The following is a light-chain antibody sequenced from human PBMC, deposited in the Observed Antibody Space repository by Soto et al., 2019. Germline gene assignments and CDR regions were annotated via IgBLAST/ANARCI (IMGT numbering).Light chain of an antibody. V-gene: IGLV1-44*01. CDR1: SSNIGTNT. CDR2: SDN. J-gene: IGLJ1*01. CDR3: AAWDDSLSGYV. Sequence: QSVLNQPPSVSGTPGQRVTISCSGSSSNIGTNTVNWYLQLPGTAPKLLIYSDNQRPSGVPDRFSGTKSGTAASLAISGLLSEDEAEYYCAAWDDSLSGYVFGTGTKVTVL.